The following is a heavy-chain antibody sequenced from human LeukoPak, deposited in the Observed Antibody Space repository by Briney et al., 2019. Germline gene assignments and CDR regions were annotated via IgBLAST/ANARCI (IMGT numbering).Heavy chain of an antibody. CDR2: IIPIFDTA. CDR1: GGTFSSYA. J-gene: IGHJ3*02. V-gene: IGHV1-69*13. Sequence: ASVKVSCKASGGTFSSYAISWVRQAPGQGLEWMGGIIPIFDTANYAQKFQGRVTITADESTSTAYMELCSLRSEDTAVYYCARGFKRIGPYYYDSSGYYNDAFDIWGQGTMVTVSS. D-gene: IGHD3-22*01. CDR3: ARGFKRIGPYYYDSSGYYNDAFDI.